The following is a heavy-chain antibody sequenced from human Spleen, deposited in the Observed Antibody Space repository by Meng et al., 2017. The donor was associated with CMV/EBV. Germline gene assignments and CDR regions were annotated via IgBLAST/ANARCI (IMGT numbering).Heavy chain of an antibody. CDR2: INSNSGDT. CDR3: AREGEISSPAPPYYYYGMDV. Sequence: ASVKVSCKTDGYMFTGHYLHWVRQAPGQGLEWMGWINSNSGDTKSAQKFQGRVTVTRDTSSSTAYMELSRLRSDDTAVYYCAREGEISSPAPPYYYYGMDVWGQGTTVTVSS. V-gene: IGHV1-2*02. CDR1: GYMFTGHY. J-gene: IGHJ6*02. D-gene: IGHD2-2*01.